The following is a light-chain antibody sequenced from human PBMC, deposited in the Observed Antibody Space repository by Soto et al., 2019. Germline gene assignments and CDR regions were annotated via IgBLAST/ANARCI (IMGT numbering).Light chain of an antibody. Sequence: QSALTQPASVSGSPGQSITISCTGTSSDVGSYNLVSWYQQHPGKAPKLMIYEGSKRPSGVSNRFSGSKSGNTASLTISGLQAEEDADYYCCSYAGSSLRVFGGGTKLTVL. J-gene: IGLJ2*01. CDR1: SSDVGSYNL. V-gene: IGLV2-23*01. CDR2: EGS. CDR3: CSYAGSSLRV.